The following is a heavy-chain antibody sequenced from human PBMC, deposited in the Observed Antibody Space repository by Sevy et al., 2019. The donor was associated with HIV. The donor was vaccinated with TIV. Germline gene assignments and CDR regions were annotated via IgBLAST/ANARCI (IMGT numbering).Heavy chain of an antibody. Sequence: SLRLSCAASGFTFSSYAMHWVRQAPGKGLEWVAVISYDGSNKYYADSVKGRFTISRDNSKNTLYLQMNSLRAEDTAVYYCAKDRGGRGAAGLDYWGQGTLVTVSS. CDR1: GFTFSSYA. D-gene: IGHD6-13*01. J-gene: IGHJ4*02. V-gene: IGHV3-30*04. CDR2: ISYDGSNK. CDR3: AKDRGGRGAAGLDY.